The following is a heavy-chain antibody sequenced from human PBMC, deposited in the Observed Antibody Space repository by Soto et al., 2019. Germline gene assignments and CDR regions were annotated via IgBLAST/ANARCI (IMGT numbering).Heavy chain of an antibody. CDR1: GYSFTSYW. D-gene: IGHD5-18*01. Sequence: PGESLKISCKGSGYSFTSYWISWVRQMPGKGLEWMGRIDPSDSYTNYSPSFQGHVTISADKSISTAYLQWSSLKASDTAMYYCARRRKDTAMSFYYYHYGMDVWGQGTTVTVSS. J-gene: IGHJ6*02. V-gene: IGHV5-10-1*01. CDR2: IDPSDSYT. CDR3: ARRRKDTAMSFYYYHYGMDV.